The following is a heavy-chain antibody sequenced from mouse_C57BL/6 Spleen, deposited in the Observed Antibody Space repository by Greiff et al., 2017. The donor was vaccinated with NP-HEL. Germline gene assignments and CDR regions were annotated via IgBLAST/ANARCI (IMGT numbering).Heavy chain of an antibody. CDR1: GYTFTSYW. Sequence: VQLQQPGAELVMPGASVKLSCKASGYTFTSYWMHWVKQRPGQGLEWIGEIDPSDSYTNYNQKFKGKSTLTVDKSSSTAYMQLSSLTSEDSAVYYCARSRSNYYFDYWGQGTTLTVSS. D-gene: IGHD2-5*01. V-gene: IGHV1-69*01. CDR2: IDPSDSYT. J-gene: IGHJ2*01. CDR3: ARSRSNYYFDY.